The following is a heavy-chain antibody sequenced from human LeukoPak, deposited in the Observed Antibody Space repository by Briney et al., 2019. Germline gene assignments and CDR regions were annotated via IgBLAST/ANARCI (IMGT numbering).Heavy chain of an antibody. D-gene: IGHD2-2*01. Sequence: GGSLRLSCAASGFTFSSYEMNWVRQSPGKGLEPVSYISSSGSTIYYADSVKGRFTISRDNAKNSLYLQMNSLRAEDTAVYYCARSGYCSSTSCYEGNFDYWGQGTLVTVSS. CDR1: GFTFSSYE. J-gene: IGHJ4*02. CDR2: ISSSGSTI. V-gene: IGHV3-48*03. CDR3: ARSGYCSSTSCYEGNFDY.